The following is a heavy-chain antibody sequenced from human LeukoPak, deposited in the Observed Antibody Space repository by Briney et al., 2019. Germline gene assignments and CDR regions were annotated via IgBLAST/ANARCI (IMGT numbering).Heavy chain of an antibody. Sequence: PAGGSLRLSCAASGFTFSAYWMYWVRQAPGKGLVWVSRIYNDGNMTNYADSVKGRFTVSRDNAKNTLYLQMNSLTTEDTAVYYCAREERLRKPYVFDIWGQGTMVTVSS. V-gene: IGHV3-74*01. D-gene: IGHD6-25*01. CDR2: IYNDGNMT. CDR1: GFTFSAYW. J-gene: IGHJ3*02. CDR3: AREERLRKPYVFDI.